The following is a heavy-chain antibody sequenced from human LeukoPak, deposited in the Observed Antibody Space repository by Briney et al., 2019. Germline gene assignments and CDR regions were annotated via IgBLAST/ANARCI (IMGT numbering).Heavy chain of an antibody. CDR2: INPNSGGT. CDR1: GYTFTGYY. J-gene: IGHJ6*03. D-gene: IGHD3-3*01. V-gene: IGHV1-2*02. CDR3: ARGPYYDFWSGLPYYYYMDV. Sequence: ASVKVSCKASGYTFTGYYMHWVRQAPGQGLEWMGWINPNSGGTNYAQKFQGRVTMTRDTSISTAYMELSRLRSDDTAVYYCARGPYYDFWSGLPYYYYMDVWGKGTTVTVSS.